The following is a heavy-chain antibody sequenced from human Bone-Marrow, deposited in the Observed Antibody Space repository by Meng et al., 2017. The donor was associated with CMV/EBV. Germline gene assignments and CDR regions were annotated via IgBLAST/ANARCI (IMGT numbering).Heavy chain of an antibody. V-gene: IGHV1-69*05. CDR2: IIPIFGTA. J-gene: IGHJ6*02. Sequence: SVKVSCKASGYTFTSYGISWVRQAPGQGLEWMGGIIPIFGTANYAQKFQGRVTITTDESTSTAYMELSSLRSEDTAVYYCASKVFGVVIPRSIQTRYYYYYYGMDVWGQGTTVTVSS. CDR3: ASKVFGVVIPRSIQTRYYYYYYGMDV. CDR1: GYTFTSYG. D-gene: IGHD3-3*01.